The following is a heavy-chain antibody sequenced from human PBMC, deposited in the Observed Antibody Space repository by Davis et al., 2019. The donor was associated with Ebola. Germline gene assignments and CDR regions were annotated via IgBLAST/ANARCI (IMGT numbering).Heavy chain of an antibody. V-gene: IGHV1-69*02. J-gene: IGHJ4*02. CDR2: IIPILGIA. Sequence: SVKVSCKASGGTFSSYTISWVRQAPGQGLEWMGRIIPILGIANYAQKFQGRVTITADKSTSTAYMELSSLRSEDTAVYFCARVSRVGTTPNYFDFWGQGTRVTVSS. CDR3: ARVSRVGTTPNYFDF. D-gene: IGHD1-26*01. CDR1: GGTFSSYT.